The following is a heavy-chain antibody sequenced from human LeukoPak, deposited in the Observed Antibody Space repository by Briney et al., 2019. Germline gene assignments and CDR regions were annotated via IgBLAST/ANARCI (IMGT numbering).Heavy chain of an antibody. CDR1: GFTFSSYA. CDR3: ATDSSGPRGDY. D-gene: IGHD3-22*01. CDR2: ISGSGGST. J-gene: IGHJ4*02. Sequence: GGSLRLSCAASGFTFSSYAMSWVRQAPGKGLERVSAISGSGGSTYYADSVKGRFTISRDNSKNTLYLQMNSLRAEDTAVYYCATDSSGPRGDYWGQGTLVTVSS. V-gene: IGHV3-23*01.